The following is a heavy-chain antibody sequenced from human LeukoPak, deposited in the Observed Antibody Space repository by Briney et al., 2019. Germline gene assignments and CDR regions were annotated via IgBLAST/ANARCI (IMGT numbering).Heavy chain of an antibody. J-gene: IGHJ4*02. D-gene: IGHD1-1*01. V-gene: IGHV5-51*01. Sequence: GESLKISCKGSGYSFPSYWIGWVRQMPGKGLEGVGIIYPGDSDTRYSPSFQGQVTISADKSISTAYLQWSSLKASDTAMYYCARPVDWNGGYYFDYWGQGTLVTVSS. CDR1: GYSFPSYW. CDR2: IYPGDSDT. CDR3: ARPVDWNGGYYFDY.